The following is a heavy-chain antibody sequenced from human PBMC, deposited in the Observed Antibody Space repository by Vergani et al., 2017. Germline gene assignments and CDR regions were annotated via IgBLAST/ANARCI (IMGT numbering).Heavy chain of an antibody. Sequence: QVQLQESGPGLVKPSQTLSLTCTVSGGSISSYYWSWIRQPAGKGLEWIGRIYTSGSTNYNPSLKSRVTISVDTSKNQFSLKLSSVTAADTAVYYCARARPPYGGNSRRGWYFDLWGRGTLVTVSS. CDR3: ARARPPYGGNSRRGWYFDL. V-gene: IGHV4-4*07. J-gene: IGHJ2*01. CDR1: GGSISSYY. D-gene: IGHD4-23*01. CDR2: IYTSGST.